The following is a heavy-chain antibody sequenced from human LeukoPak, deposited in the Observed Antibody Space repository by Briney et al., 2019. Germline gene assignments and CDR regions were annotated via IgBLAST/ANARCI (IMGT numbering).Heavy chain of an antibody. D-gene: IGHD3-10*01. CDR2: IRYDGSNK. CDR1: GFTFSSYG. CDR3: ARPKRITMVRGVGGFDY. J-gene: IGHJ4*02. V-gene: IGHV3-30*02. Sequence: PGGTLRLSCAASGFTFSSYGMHWVRQAPGKGLEWVAFIRYDGSNKYYADSVKGRFTISRDNSKNTLYLQMNSLRAEDTAVYYCARPKRITMVRGVGGFDYWGQGTLVTVSS.